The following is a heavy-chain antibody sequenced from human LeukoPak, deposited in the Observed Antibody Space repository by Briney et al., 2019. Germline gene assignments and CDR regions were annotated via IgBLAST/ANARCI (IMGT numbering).Heavy chain of an antibody. D-gene: IGHD4-17*01. CDR1: GFTFSSYS. CDR2: ISSSSSTI. J-gene: IGHJ4*02. Sequence: GGSLRLSCAASGFTFSSYSMNWVRQAPGKGLEWLSYISSSSSTIYYADSVKGRFTISRDNAKNSLYLQMNSLRAEDTAVYYCAKISDTVTTPFDYWGQGTLVTVSS. V-gene: IGHV3-48*01. CDR3: AKISDTVTTPFDY.